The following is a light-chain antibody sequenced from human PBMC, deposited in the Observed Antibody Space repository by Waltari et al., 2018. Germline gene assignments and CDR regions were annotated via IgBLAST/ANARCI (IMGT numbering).Light chain of an antibody. CDR3: QQYGSSPPRT. CDR1: QTVSSSY. CDR2: GAS. Sequence: EIVLTQSPGTLSLSPGERATLSCGASQTVSSSYLAWYQQKPGQAPRLLIYGASSRATGIPDRFSCSGSGTDFTLTISRLEPEDFAVYYCQQYGSSPPRTFGQGTKVEIK. J-gene: IGKJ1*01. V-gene: IGKV3-20*01.